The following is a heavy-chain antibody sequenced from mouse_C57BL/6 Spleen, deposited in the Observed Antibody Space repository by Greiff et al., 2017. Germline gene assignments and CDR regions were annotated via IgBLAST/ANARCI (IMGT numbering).Heavy chain of an antibody. CDR2: ISSGGDYI. J-gene: IGHJ4*01. V-gene: IGHV5-9-1*02. CDR1: GFTFSSYA. CDR3: TSNLLKYAMDY. Sequence: EVKLVESGEGLVKPGGSLKLSCAASGFTFSSYAMSWVRQTPEKRLEWVAYISSGGDYIYYADTVKGRFTISRDNARNTLYLQMSSLKSEDTAMYYCTSNLLKYAMDYWGQGTSVTVSS. D-gene: IGHD2-1*01.